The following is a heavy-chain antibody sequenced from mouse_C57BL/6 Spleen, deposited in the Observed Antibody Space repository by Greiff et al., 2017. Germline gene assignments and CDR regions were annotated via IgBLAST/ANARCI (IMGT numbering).Heavy chain of an antibody. V-gene: IGHV5-17*01. CDR2: ISSGSSTI. J-gene: IGHJ1*03. D-gene: IGHD4-1*01. CDR3: ARELGNRYFDV. CDR1: GFTFSDYG. Sequence: DVHLVESGGGLVKPGGSLKLSCAASGFTFSDYGMHWVRQAPEKGLEWVAYISSGSSTIYYADTVKGRFTISRDNAKNTLFLQMTSLRSEDTAMYYCARELGNRYFDVWGTGTTVTVSS.